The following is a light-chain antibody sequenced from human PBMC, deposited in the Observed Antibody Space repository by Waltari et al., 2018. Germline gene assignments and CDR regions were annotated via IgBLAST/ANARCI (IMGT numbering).Light chain of an antibody. CDR2: GPD. CDR3: LSRDSSSTRV. Sequence: SSELTQDPAVSVALGQTVRITCQGDSLRRYYASWYQQRPGQAPFLVLYGPDNRPSGIPDRFSGSTSGNTASLTITRAQAEDAGVYYCLSRDSSSTRVFGGGTTLTV. J-gene: IGLJ3*02. V-gene: IGLV3-19*01. CDR1: SLRRYY.